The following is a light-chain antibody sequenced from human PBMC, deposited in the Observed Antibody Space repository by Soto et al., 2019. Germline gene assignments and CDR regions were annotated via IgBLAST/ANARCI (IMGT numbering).Light chain of an antibody. CDR1: SSNIGSNT. CDR2: SNN. CDR3: VAWDDSLNGYVV. V-gene: IGLV1-44*01. J-gene: IGLJ2*01. Sequence: SVLPKPPSATVTPGQRVTISCSGSSSNIGSNTVNWYQQLPGTAPKLVIYSNNQRPSGVPDRFSGSKSGTSASLAISGLQSEDEADYYCVAWDDSLNGYVVFGGGTKVTVL.